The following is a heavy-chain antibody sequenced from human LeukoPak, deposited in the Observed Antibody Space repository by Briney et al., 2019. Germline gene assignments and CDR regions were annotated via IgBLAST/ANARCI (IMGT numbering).Heavy chain of an antibody. CDR3: ARGSDCDTLSGLDY. J-gene: IGHJ4*02. V-gene: IGHV3-53*05. Sequence: GGSLRLSCAASGFTVCSNYMSWVRQAPWTGLEVDSVIYSGGGTYYADSVKGRFTISRDNSKNALYLQMNSMRAEDTAVYYCARGSDCDTLSGLDYWGQGTLVTVSS. CDR2: IYSGGGT. CDR1: GFTVCSNY. D-gene: IGHD3-9*01.